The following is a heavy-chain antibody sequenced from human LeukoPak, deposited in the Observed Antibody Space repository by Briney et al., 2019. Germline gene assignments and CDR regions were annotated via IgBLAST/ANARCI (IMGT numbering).Heavy chain of an antibody. CDR1: GFSFNTYS. V-gene: IGHV3-23*01. D-gene: IGHD2-2*01. CDR3: AKGAGEYQLLAYYFDY. J-gene: IGHJ4*02. Sequence: PGGSLRLSCTTSGFSFNTYSMSWVRQAPGKGLEWVSAINDDTPYYTDSVKGRFTISRDNSKNTLYLQMNSLRAEDTAVYYCAKGAGEYQLLAYYFDYWGQGTLVTVSS. CDR2: INDDTP.